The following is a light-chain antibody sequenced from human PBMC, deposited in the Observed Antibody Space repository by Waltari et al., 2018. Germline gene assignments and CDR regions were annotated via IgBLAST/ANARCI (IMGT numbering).Light chain of an antibody. Sequence: AIRMTQSPSSFSASTGDRVTITCRASQGISSYFAWYQQKPGKAPKLLIYAAPTLQSGVPSRFSGSGSGTDFALTISCLQSEDFATYICQQYYSYPYTFGQGTKLEIK. CDR2: AAP. CDR3: QQYYSYPYT. J-gene: IGKJ2*01. CDR1: QGISSY. V-gene: IGKV1-8*01.